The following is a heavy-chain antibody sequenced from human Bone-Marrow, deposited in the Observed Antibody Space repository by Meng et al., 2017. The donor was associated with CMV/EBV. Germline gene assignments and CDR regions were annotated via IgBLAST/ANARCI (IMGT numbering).Heavy chain of an antibody. CDR1: GITSGDYA. Sequence: GGSLRLSCTASGITSGDYALSWVRQGPGKGLEGVSIISGSGGNTYYADSVKGRFTISRDNSKNTVYLQMTSLRVEDTAVYYCAKGGAYCGGNCYSPQWGQGTTVTVSS. V-gene: IGHV3-23*01. CDR2: ISGSGGNT. CDR3: AKGGAYCGGNCYSPQ. J-gene: IGHJ6*02. D-gene: IGHD2-21*01.